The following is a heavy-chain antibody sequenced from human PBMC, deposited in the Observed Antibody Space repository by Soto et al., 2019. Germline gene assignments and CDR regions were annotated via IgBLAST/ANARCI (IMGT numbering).Heavy chain of an antibody. J-gene: IGHJ4*02. Sequence: GGSLRLSCAASGFTFSSYGMHWVRQAPGKGLEWVAVIWYDGSNKDYADSVKGRFTISRDNSKNTLYLQMNSLRAEDTAVYYCARDLDDTMIVVYGLMDSWGKGPLVPAS. V-gene: IGHV3-33*01. CDR1: GFTFSSYG. CDR2: IWYDGSNK. CDR3: ARDLDDTMIVVYGLMDS. D-gene: IGHD3-22*01.